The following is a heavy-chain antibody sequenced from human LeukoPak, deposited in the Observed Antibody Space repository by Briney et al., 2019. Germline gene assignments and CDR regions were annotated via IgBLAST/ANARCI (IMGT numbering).Heavy chain of an antibody. CDR3: AREKINYDFWSGYPINYFDY. J-gene: IGHJ4*02. D-gene: IGHD3-3*01. V-gene: IGHV4-4*07. CDR2: IYTSGST. CDR1: GGSISSYY. Sequence: SETLSLTCTVSGGSISSYYWSWIRQPAGKGLEWIGRIYTSGSTNYNPSLKSRVTMSVDTSKNQFSLKLSSVTAADTAAYYCAREKINYDFWSGYPINYFDYWGQGTLVTVSS.